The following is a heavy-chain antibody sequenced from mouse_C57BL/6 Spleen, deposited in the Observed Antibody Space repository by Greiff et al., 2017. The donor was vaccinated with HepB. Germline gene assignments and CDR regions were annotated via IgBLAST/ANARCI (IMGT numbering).Heavy chain of an antibody. CDR2: IDPANGNT. CDR1: GFNIKNTY. V-gene: IGHV14-3*01. Sequence: EVQLQQSVAELVRPGASVKLSCTASGFNIKNTYMHWVKQRPEQGLEWIGRIDPANGNTKYAPKFQGKATITADTSSNPAYLQLSSLTSEDTAIYYCARQDYYGSREVDYWGQGTTLTVSS. D-gene: IGHD1-1*01. J-gene: IGHJ2*01. CDR3: ARQDYYGSREVDY.